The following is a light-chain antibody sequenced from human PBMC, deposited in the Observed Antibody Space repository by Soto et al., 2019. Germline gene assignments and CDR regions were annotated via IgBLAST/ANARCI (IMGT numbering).Light chain of an antibody. CDR1: QSVYSS. J-gene: IGKJ1*01. CDR3: QQYNSWPRM. CDR2: GAA. Sequence: MVIMQLPPTLCMSPGERATRSCRASQSVYSSLAWYQQKPGQAPRLLIYGAATRATGIPDRFSGSGSGTEFTLTISSLQSEDFAVYYCQQYNSWPRMFGQGTKVDI. V-gene: IGKV3-15*01.